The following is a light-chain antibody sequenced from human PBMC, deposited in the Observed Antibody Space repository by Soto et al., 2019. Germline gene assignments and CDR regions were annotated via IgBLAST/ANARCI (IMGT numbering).Light chain of an antibody. Sequence: DIVLTQSPGTLSLSPGERATLSCRASQSVHSGYLAWYQQIPGQAPRLLVYGASSRPPGIPERFRGSGSGTDFTLDISRLEPEEVAVYFCQQYGSSPWTFGRGNKVEI. CDR2: GAS. J-gene: IGKJ1*01. CDR1: QSVHSGY. V-gene: IGKV3-20*01. CDR3: QQYGSSPWT.